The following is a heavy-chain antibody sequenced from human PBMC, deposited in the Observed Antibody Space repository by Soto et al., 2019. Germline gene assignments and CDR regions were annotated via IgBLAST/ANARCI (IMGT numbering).Heavy chain of an antibody. J-gene: IGHJ5*02. CDR1: GYTFTSYG. Sequence: QVQLVQSGAEVKKPGASVKVSCKASGYTFTSYGISWVRQAPGQGLEWMGWISAYNGNTNYAQKLQGRFTMTTDTSTSTAYMELRSLRSDDTAVYYCASVGFWYNWNVTPLRWFAPWGQGTLVTVSS. CDR3: ASVGFWYNWNVTPLRWFAP. CDR2: ISAYNGNT. D-gene: IGHD1-1*01. V-gene: IGHV1-18*01.